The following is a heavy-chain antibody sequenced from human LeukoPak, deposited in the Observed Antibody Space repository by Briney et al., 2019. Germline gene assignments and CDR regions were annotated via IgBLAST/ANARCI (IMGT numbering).Heavy chain of an antibody. CDR3: TRDSYPHPAHNFDY. V-gene: IGHV3-33*01. CDR1: GFTISSYG. J-gene: IGHJ4*02. Sequence: GGSLRLSCAASGFTISSYGMHWVRQPPGKGLEWVAVKWYDGTNKYYADSVKGRFTISRDNSKNTLYLQMNSLRAEDTAVYYCTRDSYPHPAHNFDYWGQGTLVTVSS. CDR2: KWYDGTNK. D-gene: IGHD5-18*01.